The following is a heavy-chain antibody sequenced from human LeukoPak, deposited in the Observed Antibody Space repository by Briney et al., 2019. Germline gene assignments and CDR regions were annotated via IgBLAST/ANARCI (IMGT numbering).Heavy chain of an antibody. V-gene: IGHV1-46*01. Sequence: GASVKVSCKASGYTFTSYYMHWVRQAPGQGLEWMGIINPSGCSTSYAQKFQGRVTMTRDTSTSTVYMELSSLRSEDTAVYYCARGIPRRIVVVVAATSGWFDPWGQGTLVTVSS. CDR2: INPSGCST. CDR1: GYTFTSYY. D-gene: IGHD2-15*01. J-gene: IGHJ5*02. CDR3: ARGIPRRIVVVVAATSGWFDP.